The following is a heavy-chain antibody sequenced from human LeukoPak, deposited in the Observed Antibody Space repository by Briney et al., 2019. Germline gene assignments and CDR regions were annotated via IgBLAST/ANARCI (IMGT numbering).Heavy chain of an antibody. V-gene: IGHV3-7*01. Sequence: GGSLRLSCAASGFTFSSYGMHWVRQAPGKGLEWVANIKHDGSEKYYLDSVKGRFTISRDNAKNSLYLQMNSLRAEYTAVYYCARGLLYAGTTGYWGQGTLVTVSS. CDR2: IKHDGSEK. J-gene: IGHJ4*02. D-gene: IGHD1-1*01. CDR3: ARGLLYAGTTGY. CDR1: GFTFSSYG.